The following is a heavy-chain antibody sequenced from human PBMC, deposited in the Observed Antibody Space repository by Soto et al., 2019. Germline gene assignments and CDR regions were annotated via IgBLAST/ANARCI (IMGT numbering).Heavy chain of an antibody. V-gene: IGHV1-3*01. J-gene: IGHJ4*02. Sequence: QVQLVQSGAEVKKPGASVKVSCKASGYTFTSYAMHWVRQAPGQRLEWMGWINAGNGNTKYSQNFQGRVTITRDTTASTADMELNSLRSEDTAVYYCAVIGYPPPLGRWGQGTLVTVSS. D-gene: IGHD3-16*02. CDR1: GYTFTSYA. CDR2: INAGNGNT. CDR3: AVIGYPPPLGR.